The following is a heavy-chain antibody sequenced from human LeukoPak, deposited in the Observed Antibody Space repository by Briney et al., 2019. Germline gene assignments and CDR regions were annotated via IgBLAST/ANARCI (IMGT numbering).Heavy chain of an antibody. D-gene: IGHD3-22*01. J-gene: IGHJ4*02. Sequence: GGSLRLSCAASGFTVSSNYMSWVRQAPGKGLEWVSVIYSGGTTYYADSVKGRFTISRDNSKNTLYLQMNSLRVEDTAVYYCARVRTAYYYDSSGYVDYWGQGTLVTVSS. V-gene: IGHV3-66*01. CDR1: GFTVSSNY. CDR2: IYSGGTT. CDR3: ARVRTAYYYDSSGYVDY.